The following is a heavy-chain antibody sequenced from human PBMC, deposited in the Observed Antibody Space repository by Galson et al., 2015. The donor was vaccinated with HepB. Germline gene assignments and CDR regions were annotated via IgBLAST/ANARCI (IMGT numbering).Heavy chain of an antibody. CDR1: GGSLSLYY. J-gene: IGHJ4*02. D-gene: IGHD6-6*01. CDR3: ARVYDSSSADLDY. Sequence: ETLSLTCTVSGGSLSLYYWSWIRQPAGKGLEWIGRIYPSGSPNYNPSLKSRVTIPINTSKNQFSLNLSSVTAADTAVYYCARVYDSSSADLDYWGQGTLVTVSS. V-gene: IGHV4-4*07. CDR2: IYPSGSP.